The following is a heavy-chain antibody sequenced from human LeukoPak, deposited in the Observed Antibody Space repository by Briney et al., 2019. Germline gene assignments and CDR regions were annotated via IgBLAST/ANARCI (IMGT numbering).Heavy chain of an antibody. Sequence: PGGSLRLSCAASGFTFSSYAMPWVRQAPGKGLEWVAVISYDGSNKYYADSVKGRFTISRDNSKNTLYLQMNSLRAEDTAVYYCARDLEMATTNYGDYWGQGTLVTVSS. J-gene: IGHJ4*02. D-gene: IGHD3-10*01. CDR3: ARDLEMATTNYGDY. V-gene: IGHV3-30-3*01. CDR2: ISYDGSNK. CDR1: GFTFSSYA.